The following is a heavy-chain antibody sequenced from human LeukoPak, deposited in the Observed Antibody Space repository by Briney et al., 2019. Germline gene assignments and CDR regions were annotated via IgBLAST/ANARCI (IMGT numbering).Heavy chain of an antibody. CDR2: INPSGGST. V-gene: IGHV1-46*01. J-gene: IGHJ4*02. Sequence: ASVKVSCKASGYTFTSYYMHWVRQAPGQGLEWMGIINPSGGSTSYAQKFQGRVTMTRDTSTSTAYMELSSLRSEDTAVYYCARVAMVRGDSPYYFDYWGQGTLVTVSS. D-gene: IGHD3-10*01. CDR1: GYTFTSYY. CDR3: ARVAMVRGDSPYYFDY.